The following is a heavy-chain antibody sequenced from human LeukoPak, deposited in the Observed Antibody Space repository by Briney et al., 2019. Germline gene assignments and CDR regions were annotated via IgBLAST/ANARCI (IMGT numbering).Heavy chain of an antibody. CDR2: ISYDGSNK. D-gene: IGHD3-22*01. CDR3: AKDNPDSSGYWGAHFDY. J-gene: IGHJ4*02. CDR1: GFTFSSYA. V-gene: IGHV3-30-3*01. Sequence: PGGSLRLSCAASGFTFSSYAMHWVRQAPGKGLEWVAVISYDGSNKYYADSVKGRFTISRDNCKNTLYLQMNSLRAEDTAVYYCAKDNPDSSGYWGAHFDYWGQGTLVTVSS.